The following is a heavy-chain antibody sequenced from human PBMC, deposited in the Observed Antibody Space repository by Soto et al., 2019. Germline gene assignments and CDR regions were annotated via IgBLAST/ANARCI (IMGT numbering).Heavy chain of an antibody. CDR1: GGSIGTSDW. CDR3: ANDYIHYGPIYY. Sequence: SETLSLTCALSGGSIGTSDWWSWVRQPPGKGLEWIGDISPSGGINYNPSLKSRVTISVAKSKNQFSLKLSSVTAADTAVYYCANDYIHYGPIYYWGQGTLVTVSS. CDR2: ISPSGGI. D-gene: IGHD4-17*01. V-gene: IGHV4-4*02. J-gene: IGHJ4*02.